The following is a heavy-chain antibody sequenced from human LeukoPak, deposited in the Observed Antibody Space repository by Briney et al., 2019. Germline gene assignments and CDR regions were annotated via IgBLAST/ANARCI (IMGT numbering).Heavy chain of an antibody. V-gene: IGHV4-59*01. CDR3: ARVPANRVFMDY. CDR1: GGSFSGYY. J-gene: IGHJ4*02. D-gene: IGHD7-27*01. CDR2: IYYSGST. Sequence: SETLSLTCAVDGGSFSGYYWSWIRQPPGKGLEWIGYIYYSGSTNYNPSLKSRVTISVDTSKNQFSLKLSSVTAADTAVYYCARVPANRVFMDYWGQGTLVTVSS.